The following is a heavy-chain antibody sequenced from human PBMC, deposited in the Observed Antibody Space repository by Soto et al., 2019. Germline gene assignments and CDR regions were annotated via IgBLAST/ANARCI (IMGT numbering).Heavy chain of an antibody. V-gene: IGHV1-69*12. CDR3: ARGGNCGGDCYSAGAFDI. D-gene: IGHD2-21*02. CDR1: GGTFSSYA. CDR2: IIPIFGTA. Sequence: QVQLVQSGAEVKKPGSSVKVSCKASGGTFSSYAISWVRQAPGQGLEWMGGIIPIFGTANYAQKFQGRVTITADESTSTAYMGLSSLRSEDTAVYYCARGGNCGGDCYSAGAFDIWGQGTMVTVSS. J-gene: IGHJ3*02.